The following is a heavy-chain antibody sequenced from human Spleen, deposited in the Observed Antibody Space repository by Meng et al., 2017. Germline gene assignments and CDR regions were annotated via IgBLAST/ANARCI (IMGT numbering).Heavy chain of an antibody. D-gene: IGHD2-21*01. V-gene: IGHV4-30-4*01. CDR2: IYNSGST. CDR1: GGSISSGDYY. Sequence: QVQLQESGPGLVKPSQTLSLTCTSSGGSISSGDYYWSWIRQPPGKGLEGIGYIYNSGSTYYNPSLKSRVTISVDTSKNQFSLKLRFVTAADTAVYYCAREGRSHQVGVSVYWGQGNLVTVSS. J-gene: IGHJ4*02. CDR3: AREGRSHQVGVSVY.